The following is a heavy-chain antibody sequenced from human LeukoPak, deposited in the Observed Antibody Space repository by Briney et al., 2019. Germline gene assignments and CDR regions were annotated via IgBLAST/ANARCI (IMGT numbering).Heavy chain of an antibody. Sequence: SETLSLTCTVSGGSISSYYWSWIRQPPGKGLEWVGYIYYSGSTNYNPSLKSRVTISVDTSKNQFSLKLSSVTAADTAVYYCARAKYSSSWYWFDPRGQGTLVTVSS. CDR1: GGSISSYY. D-gene: IGHD6-13*01. CDR3: ARAKYSSSWYWFDP. CDR2: IYYSGST. V-gene: IGHV4-59*01. J-gene: IGHJ5*02.